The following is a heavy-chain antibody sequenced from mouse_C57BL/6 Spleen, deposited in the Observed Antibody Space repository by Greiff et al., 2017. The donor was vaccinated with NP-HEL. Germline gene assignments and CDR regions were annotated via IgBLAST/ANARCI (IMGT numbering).Heavy chain of an antibody. Sequence: DVKLVESGGGLVQPKGSLKLSCAASGFSFNTYAMNWVRQAPGKGLEWVARIRSKSNNYATYYADSVKDRFTISRDDSESMLYLQMNNLKTEDTAMYYCVRNVGDYWGQGTSVTVSS. V-gene: IGHV10-1*01. CDR2: IRSKSNNYAT. CDR1: GFSFNTYA. J-gene: IGHJ4*01. CDR3: VRNVGDY.